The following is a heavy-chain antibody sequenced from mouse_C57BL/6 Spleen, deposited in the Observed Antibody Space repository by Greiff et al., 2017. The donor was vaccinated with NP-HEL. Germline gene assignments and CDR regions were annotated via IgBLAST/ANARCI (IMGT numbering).Heavy chain of an antibody. J-gene: IGHJ2*01. CDR3: SRGATGGARGFDY. CDR2: IYPRSGNT. CDR1: GYTFTSYG. D-gene: IGHD1-1*01. Sequence: QVQLQQSGAELARPGASVKLSCKASGYTFTSYGISWVKQRTGQGLEWIGEIYPRSGNTYYNETFKGKATLTADKSYSTAYMELRSLTSEDSAVYFWSRGATGGARGFDYWGQGTTLTVSS. V-gene: IGHV1-81*01.